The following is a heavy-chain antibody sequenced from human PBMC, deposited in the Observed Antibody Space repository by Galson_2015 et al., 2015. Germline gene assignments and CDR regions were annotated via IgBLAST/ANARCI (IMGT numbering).Heavy chain of an antibody. D-gene: IGHD4-17*01. CDR1: GFTFSIYG. CDR3: AKELWTTVLIRAFDY. J-gene: IGHJ4*02. CDR2: ISDDGSNK. V-gene: IGHV3-30*18. Sequence: SLRLSCAASGFTFSIYGMHWVRQAPGKGLEWVAVISDDGSNKDYVDSVKGRFTISRDNSKNMVYLQMNSLRAEDTAVYYCAKELWTTVLIRAFDYWGQGTLVTVSS.